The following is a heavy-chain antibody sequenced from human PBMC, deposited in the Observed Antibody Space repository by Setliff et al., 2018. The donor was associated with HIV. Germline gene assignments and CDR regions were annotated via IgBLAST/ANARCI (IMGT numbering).Heavy chain of an antibody. J-gene: IGHJ3*02. D-gene: IGHD3-22*01. V-gene: IGHV3-48*03. Sequence: GGSLRLSCAASGFTFSSYEMNWVRQAPGKGLEWVSYISSSGSTIYYADSVKGRFTISRDNAKNSLYLQMNSLRAEDTAVYYCAKAPEDYYDSSGYYVAAFDIWGQGTMVTVSS. CDR3: AKAPEDYYDSSGYYVAAFDI. CDR2: ISSSGSTI. CDR1: GFTFSSYE.